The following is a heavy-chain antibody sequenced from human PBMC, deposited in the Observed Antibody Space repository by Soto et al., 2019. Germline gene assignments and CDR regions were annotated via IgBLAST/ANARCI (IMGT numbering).Heavy chain of an antibody. CDR2: ISGSGGST. Sequence: EVQLLESGGGLVQPGGSLRLSCAASGFTFSSYAMSWVRQAPGKGLEWVSAISGSGGSTNYADSVKGRITISRDNSKNPLYLQMNSLRAEDTAVYYCAKRAYSSSWYRWFDPWGQGTLVTVSS. J-gene: IGHJ5*02. V-gene: IGHV3-23*01. CDR1: GFTFSSYA. D-gene: IGHD6-13*01. CDR3: AKRAYSSSWYRWFDP.